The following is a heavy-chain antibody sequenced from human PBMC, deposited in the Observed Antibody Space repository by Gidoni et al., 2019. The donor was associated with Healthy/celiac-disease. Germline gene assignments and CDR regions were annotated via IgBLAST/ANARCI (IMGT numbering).Heavy chain of an antibody. CDR1: GGSISRGDYY. D-gene: IGHD2-8*01. CDR2: IYYSGST. Sequence: QVQLQESGPGLVQPSQTLSPTCTVPGGSISRGDYYWSWIRQPPGKGLEWIGYIYYSGSTYYNPSLKSRVTISVDTSKNQFSLKLSSVTAADTAVYYCARVLMVYAGGVWFDPWGQGTLVTVSS. J-gene: IGHJ5*02. V-gene: IGHV4-30-4*01. CDR3: ARVLMVYAGGVWFDP.